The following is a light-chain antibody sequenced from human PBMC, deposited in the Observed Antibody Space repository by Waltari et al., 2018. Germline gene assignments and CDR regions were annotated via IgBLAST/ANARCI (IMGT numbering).Light chain of an antibody. V-gene: IGKV1-39*01. J-gene: IGKJ4*01. CDR3: QQGYTAPLT. CDR2: GAS. Sequence: DIKLTQSPSSLSACEGDRVTITCRASQNIRSYLNWYQQSPGKAPNLLIYGASSLQSGIPSRFSGSGYGTDFTLTISSLQPEDFTTYYCQQGYTAPLTFGGGTKLEIK. CDR1: QNIRSY.